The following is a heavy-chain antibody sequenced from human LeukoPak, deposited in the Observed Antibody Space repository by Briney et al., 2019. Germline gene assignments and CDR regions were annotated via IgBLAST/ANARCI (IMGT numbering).Heavy chain of an antibody. CDR1: GGSISSGMHY. CDR3: ARERAYYDSSGYLDY. D-gene: IGHD3-22*01. V-gene: IGHV4-61*02. Sequence: PPETLSLTCTVPGGSISSGMHYSSWIRLPAGKGLEWVARIYTSMSTNYNPSLKSRVTTSVDTSKNQFSLKLSSVTAADTAVYYCARERAYYDSSGYLDYWGQGTLVTVSS. CDR2: IYTSMST. J-gene: IGHJ4*02.